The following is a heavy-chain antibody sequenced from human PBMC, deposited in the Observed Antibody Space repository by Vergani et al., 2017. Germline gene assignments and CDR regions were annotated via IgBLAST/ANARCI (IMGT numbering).Heavy chain of an antibody. J-gene: IGHJ6*03. CDR2: IFYSGTT. D-gene: IGHD6-25*01. CDR1: GGSISSGDHC. V-gene: IGHV4-31*11. CDR3: ARVDTQVPATSHFYYMDV. Sequence: QVQLQESGPGVVKPSQTLSLTCAVSGGSISSGDHCWTWIRQRPGKGLEWIGYIFYSGTTYDNPSLRSRLTISVDTSQNPFSLKLRSVTAAATAVYYCARVDTQVPATSHFYYMDVWGKGTTVVVSS.